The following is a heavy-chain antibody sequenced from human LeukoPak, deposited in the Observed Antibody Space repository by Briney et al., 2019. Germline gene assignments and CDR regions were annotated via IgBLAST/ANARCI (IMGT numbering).Heavy chain of an antibody. CDR1: GFTVSDNY. D-gene: IGHD6-19*01. CDR3: AKGSGNYCDY. CDR2: MYRGGTT. Sequence: HGGSLRLSCAASGFTVSDNYMSWVRQAPGKGLEWVSVMYRGGTTYYADSVKGRFTISRDNSNNTLYLQLNSLRTEDTAVYYCAKGSGNYCDYWGQGTLVTVSS. J-gene: IGHJ4*02. V-gene: IGHV3-53*05.